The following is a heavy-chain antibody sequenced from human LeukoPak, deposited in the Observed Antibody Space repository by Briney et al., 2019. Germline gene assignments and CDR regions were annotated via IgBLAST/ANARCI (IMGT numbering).Heavy chain of an antibody. J-gene: IGHJ4*02. Sequence: SETLSLTCTVSGGSFSSSSYYWGWIRQPPGTGLEWIGSIYYSGSTYFNPSLKSRVTISVDTSKNQFSLKLTSVTAADTAVYYCARPHSSGWQTFDYWGPGTLATVSS. CDR1: GGSFSSSSYY. CDR2: IYYSGST. V-gene: IGHV4-39*01. D-gene: IGHD6-19*01. CDR3: ARPHSSGWQTFDY.